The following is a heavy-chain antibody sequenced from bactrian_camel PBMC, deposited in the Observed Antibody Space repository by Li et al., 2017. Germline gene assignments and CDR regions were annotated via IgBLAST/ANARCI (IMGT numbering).Heavy chain of an antibody. D-gene: IGHD3*01. V-gene: IGHV3S1*01. J-gene: IGHJ4*01. CDR1: FSSSLFC. CDR2: IDDDGVTA. Sequence: VQLVESGGGSVPAGGSLSVSCGFSSSLFCMAWFRQAPGKEREGVAVIDDDGVTAYSDSVKGRFTISRDNAKNTLYLQLNSLKTEDTAMYFCANGLGVTYLSDYWGQGTQVTVS. CDR3: ANGLGVTYLSDY.